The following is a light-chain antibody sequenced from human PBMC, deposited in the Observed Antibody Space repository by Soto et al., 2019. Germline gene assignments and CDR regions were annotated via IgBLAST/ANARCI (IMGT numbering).Light chain of an antibody. J-gene: IGKJ4*01. CDR1: QDIRND. CDR3: LQRDTYS. V-gene: IGKV1-17*01. Sequence: DIQMTPSPSSLSASVGDRVTITCRASQDIRNDLDWYQQKPGKAPKRLIYAASSLPNGAPSRFSGSQSGTEFTLTIRSLQPEDFATYYCLQRDTYSVGGGTKVEIK. CDR2: AAS.